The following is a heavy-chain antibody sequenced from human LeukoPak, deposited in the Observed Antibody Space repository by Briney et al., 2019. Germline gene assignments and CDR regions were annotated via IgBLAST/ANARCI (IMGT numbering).Heavy chain of an antibody. CDR2: ISTSSSFI. CDR3: ARNYDFWSSPQGYMDV. CDR1: GFTFSRHN. D-gene: IGHD3/OR15-3a*01. V-gene: IGHV3-21*01. Sequence: GGSLRLSWAASGFTFSRHNMKWVGQTPGEGLEWVSSISTSSSFIYYADSVKGRFTISRDNARNSLYLEMNSLRAEDTAIYYCARNYDFWSSPQGYMDVWGKGTTVIVSS. J-gene: IGHJ6*03.